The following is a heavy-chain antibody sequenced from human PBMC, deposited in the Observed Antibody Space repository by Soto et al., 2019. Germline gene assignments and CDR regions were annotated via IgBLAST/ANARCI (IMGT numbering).Heavy chain of an antibody. J-gene: IGHJ4*02. V-gene: IGHV1-69*02. CDR2: IIPILGIA. D-gene: IGHD6-6*01. Sequence: QVQLVQSGAEVKKPGSSVKVSCKASGGTFSSYTISWVRQAPGQGLEWMGRIIPILGIANYAQKFQGRVTITADKSTSTAYMELSSLRSEDTAVYYCASPLENRGPKGRSSRKDQHDYWGQGTLVTVSS. CDR1: GGTFSSYT. CDR3: ASPLENRGPKGRSSRKDQHDY.